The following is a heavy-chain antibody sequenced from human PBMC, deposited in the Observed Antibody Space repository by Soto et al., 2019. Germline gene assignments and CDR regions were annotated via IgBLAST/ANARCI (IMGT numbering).Heavy chain of an antibody. J-gene: IGHJ5*02. V-gene: IGHV4-34*01. CDR3: ARGWRLRMGFDP. Sequence: SETLSLTCAVYGGSFSGYYWSWIRQPPGKGLEWIGEINHRGSTNYNPSLKSRVTISVDTSKNQFSLKLSSVTAADTAVYYCARGWRLRMGFDPWGQGTLVTVYS. D-gene: IGHD3-10*01. CDR2: INHRGST. CDR1: GGSFSGYY.